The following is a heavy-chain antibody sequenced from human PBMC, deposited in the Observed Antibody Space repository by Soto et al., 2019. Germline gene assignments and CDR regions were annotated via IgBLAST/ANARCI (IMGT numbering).Heavy chain of an antibody. V-gene: IGHV1-18*01. D-gene: IGHD3-16*01. CDR2: ISAYNGNT. J-gene: IGHJ4*02. CDR1: GYTFTSYG. Sequence: ASVKVSCKASGYTFTSYGISLVRQAPGQGLEWMGWISAYNGNTNYTQKLQGRVTMTTDTSTSTAYMELRSLRSDDTAVYYCARDYDSYDYIGGSYSHPLLFDYWGQGTLVTVSS. CDR3: ARDYDSYDYIGGSYSHPLLFDY.